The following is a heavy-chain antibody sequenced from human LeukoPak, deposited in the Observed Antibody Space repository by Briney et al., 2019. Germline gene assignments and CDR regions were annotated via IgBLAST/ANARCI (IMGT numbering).Heavy chain of an antibody. Sequence: SETLSLTCTVSGGSISSYYWSWIRQPAGKGLEWIGRIYSSGSTSYNPSLKSRVTMSVDTSKNQFSLNLTSVTAADTAVYYCARREGTTNAFDIWGQGTMVTVSS. CDR3: ARREGTTNAFDI. D-gene: IGHD1-26*01. J-gene: IGHJ3*02. CDR2: IYSSGST. V-gene: IGHV4-4*07. CDR1: GGSISSYY.